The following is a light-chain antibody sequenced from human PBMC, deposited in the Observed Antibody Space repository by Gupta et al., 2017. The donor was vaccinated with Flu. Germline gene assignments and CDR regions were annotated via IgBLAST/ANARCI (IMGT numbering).Light chain of an antibody. CDR2: DTN. CDR3: LLAASSNYWV. J-gene: IGLJ3*02. Sequence: AVVTQEPSLTVSPGGTVTLTCGSSTGAVTSGHNPYWFQQKPGQAPRTLIYDTNNKHSWTPARFSASISGGNAALTLSEAQHDDEAEYYFLLAASSNYWVFGGGTKLTVL. CDR1: TGAVTSGHN. V-gene: IGLV7-46*01.